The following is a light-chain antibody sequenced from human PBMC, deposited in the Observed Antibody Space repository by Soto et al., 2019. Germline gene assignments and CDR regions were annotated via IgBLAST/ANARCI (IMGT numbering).Light chain of an antibody. CDR3: QQRTNSWT. Sequence: EVVLTQSPATLSLSPGERATLSCRASQSVNNDLAWYQQKLGQAPRLLIWDASNRATGVPARFSGSGSGTDFTLSISSLEPEDFAVYYCQQRTNSWTFGQGTRVEIK. J-gene: IGKJ1*01. CDR1: QSVNND. CDR2: DAS. V-gene: IGKV3-11*01.